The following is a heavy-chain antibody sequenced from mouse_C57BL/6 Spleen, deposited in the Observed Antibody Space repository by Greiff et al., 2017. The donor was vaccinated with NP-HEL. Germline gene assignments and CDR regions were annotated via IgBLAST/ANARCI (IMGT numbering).Heavy chain of an antibody. J-gene: IGHJ2*01. CDR2: IDPSDSYT. D-gene: IGHD2-12*01. V-gene: IGHV1-50*01. Sequence: QVQLKQPGAELVKPGASVKLSCKASGYTFTSYWMQWVKQRPGQGLEWIGEIDPSDSYTNYNQKFKGKATLTVDTSSSTAYMQLSSLTSEDSAVYYCARRGLLSPNYFDYWGQGTTLTVSS. CDR1: GYTFTSYW. CDR3: ARRGLLSPNYFDY.